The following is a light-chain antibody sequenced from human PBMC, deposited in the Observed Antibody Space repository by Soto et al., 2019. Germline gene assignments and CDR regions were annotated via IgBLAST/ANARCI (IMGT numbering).Light chain of an antibody. J-gene: IGLJ2*01. CDR2: EAT. CDR1: SSDVGGFNL. Sequence: QSALTQPASASGSPGQSITISCTGTSSDVGGFNLVSWYQQHPGKDPKLIIYEATKRPSGVSNRFSGSKSGNTASMTISGLQAEDEADYFCCSYARSSTVVFGGGTKVTVL. CDR3: CSYARSSTVV. V-gene: IGLV2-23*02.